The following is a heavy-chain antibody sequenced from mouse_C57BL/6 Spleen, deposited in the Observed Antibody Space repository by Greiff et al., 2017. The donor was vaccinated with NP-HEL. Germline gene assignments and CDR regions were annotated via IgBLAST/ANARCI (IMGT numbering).Heavy chain of an antibody. CDR1: GYTFTDYY. V-gene: IGHV1-76*01. J-gene: IGHJ4*01. CDR3: ARSAGVYYAMDY. Sequence: VQLKESGAELVRPGASVKLSCKASGYTFTDYYINWVKQRPGQGLEWIARIYPGSGSTNYNEKFKGKATFTADTSSNTAYMQLSSLTTEDSAIYYCARSAGVYYAMDYWGQGTSVTVSS. CDR2: IYPGSGST.